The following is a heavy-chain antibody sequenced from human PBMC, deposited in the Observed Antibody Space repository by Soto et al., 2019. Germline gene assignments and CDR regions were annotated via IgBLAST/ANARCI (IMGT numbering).Heavy chain of an antibody. CDR3: ARYSNNWFQTEGMDV. J-gene: IGHJ6*02. CDR1: VDSITTYY. Sequence: SETLSLTCTVSVDSITTYYWSWIRQPAGKGLEWIGRIDTSGNTNYNPSLKSRVTMSVDTSKKQFSLKLTSVTAADTAVYYCARYSNNWFQTEGMDVWGQGTTVTVSS. V-gene: IGHV4-4*07. D-gene: IGHD6-13*01. CDR2: IDTSGNT.